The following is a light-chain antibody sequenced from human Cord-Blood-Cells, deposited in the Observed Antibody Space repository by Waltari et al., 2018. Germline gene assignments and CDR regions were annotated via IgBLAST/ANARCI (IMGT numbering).Light chain of an antibody. Sequence: NFMLTQPHSVSESPGKTVTISCTRSRGSIASNYVQWYQQRPGSSPTTVIYEDNQRPSGVPDRFSGSIDNSSNSASLTISGLKTEDEADYYCQSYDSSNHWVFGGGTKLTVL. CDR2: EDN. J-gene: IGLJ3*02. CDR1: RGSIASNY. CDR3: QSYDSSNHWV. V-gene: IGLV6-57*01.